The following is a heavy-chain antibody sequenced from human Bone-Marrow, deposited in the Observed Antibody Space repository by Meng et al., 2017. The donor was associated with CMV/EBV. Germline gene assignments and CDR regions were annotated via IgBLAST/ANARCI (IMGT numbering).Heavy chain of an antibody. CDR3: ARDTAAAGPLYYYYGMDG. D-gene: IGHD6-13*01. CDR1: GYTFTSYG. V-gene: IGHV1-69*10. J-gene: IGHJ6*02. Sequence: SVKVSCKASGYTFTSYGISWVRQAPGQGLEWMGGIIPILGIANYAQKFQGRVTITADKSTSTAYMELSSLRSEDTAAYYCARDTAAAGPLYYYYGMDGWGQGTTVTVSS. CDR2: IIPILGIA.